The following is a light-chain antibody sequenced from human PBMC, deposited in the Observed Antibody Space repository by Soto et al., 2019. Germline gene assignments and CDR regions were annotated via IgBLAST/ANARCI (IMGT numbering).Light chain of an antibody. Sequence: DIQMTQSPSTLSASVGDRVTITCRASQSISSWLAWYQQKPGKAPKLLIYKASSLESGVPSRFSGSGSGTEFTLTISSLQPDDFATYNCQQYNSYPVTFGPGTKVDIK. V-gene: IGKV1-5*03. CDR2: KAS. CDR1: QSISSW. J-gene: IGKJ3*01. CDR3: QQYNSYPVT.